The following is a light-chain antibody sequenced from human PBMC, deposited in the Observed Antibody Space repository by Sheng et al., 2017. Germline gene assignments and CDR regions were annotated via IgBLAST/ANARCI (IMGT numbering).Light chain of an antibody. CDR3: QQGFNTPRT. CDR2: GAS. Sequence: DIQMTQSPSSLSASVGDRVTITCRASQSIARYLNWYQQKPGKPPNLLIHGASSLQSGVPSRFSGSGSGTDFTLTISSLQPEDFATYYCQQGFNTPRTFGQGTKVEIK. J-gene: IGKJ1*01. CDR1: QSIARY. V-gene: IGKV1-39*01.